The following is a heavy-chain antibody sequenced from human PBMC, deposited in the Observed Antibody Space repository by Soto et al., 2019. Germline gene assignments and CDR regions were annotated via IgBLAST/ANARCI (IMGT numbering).Heavy chain of an antibody. J-gene: IGHJ3*02. V-gene: IGHV3-30-3*01. CDR3: ARNRGSYYPFDAFHI. CDR1: GFNFSSYA. CDR2: ISYDGSIK. D-gene: IGHD1-26*01. Sequence: GGSLRLSCAASGFNFSSYAMHWVRQAPGKGLEWVAVISYDGSIKYYAHSVKGRFTISRDNSKSTLYLQMNSLRAEDTAVYYCARNRGSYYPFDAFHIWGQGTMVTVSS.